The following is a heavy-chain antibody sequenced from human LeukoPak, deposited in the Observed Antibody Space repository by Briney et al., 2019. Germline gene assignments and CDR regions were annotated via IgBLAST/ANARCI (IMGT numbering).Heavy chain of an antibody. D-gene: IGHD4-17*01. CDR3: ARGTYYGSFDL. CDR2: ISGVGSTT. Sequence: GASLRLSCAASGFTFSSYWMHWVRQAPGKGLVWVSRISGVGSTTSYADSVKGRFTISRDNAKNTLHLQMNSLRVEDTSVYYCARGTYYGSFDLWGQGTLVSVSS. V-gene: IGHV3-74*01. J-gene: IGHJ4*02. CDR1: GFTFSSYW.